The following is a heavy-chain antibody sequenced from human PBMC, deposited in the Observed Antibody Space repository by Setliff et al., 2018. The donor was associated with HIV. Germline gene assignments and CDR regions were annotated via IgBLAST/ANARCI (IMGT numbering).Heavy chain of an antibody. CDR1: GGTFSSYS. CDR2: IIPIYGTP. Sequence: SVKVSCKASGGTFSSYSINWVRQTPGQGLEWMGGIIPIYGTPIYAQKFQGRVTITADESTSTAYMELRSLRSDDTAVYYCARSGESFTTHFDAWGQGTMVTVSS. V-gene: IGHV1-69*13. CDR3: ARSGESFTTHFDA. J-gene: IGHJ3*01. D-gene: IGHD4-4*01.